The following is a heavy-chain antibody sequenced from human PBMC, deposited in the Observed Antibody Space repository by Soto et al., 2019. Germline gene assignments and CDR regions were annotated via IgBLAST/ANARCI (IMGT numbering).Heavy chain of an antibody. CDR1: EFIFSDYA. Sequence: PGESLKISCVASEFIFSDYAMSWVRQAPGKGPEWVSVIGGDGYKPEYADSVKGRFTVSRDNSKNTLYLQMNSLRAEDTAVYYCATYGVPDYWGQGTLVTVSS. D-gene: IGHD4-17*01. V-gene: IGHV3-23*01. CDR3: ATYGVPDY. CDR2: IGGDGYKP. J-gene: IGHJ4*02.